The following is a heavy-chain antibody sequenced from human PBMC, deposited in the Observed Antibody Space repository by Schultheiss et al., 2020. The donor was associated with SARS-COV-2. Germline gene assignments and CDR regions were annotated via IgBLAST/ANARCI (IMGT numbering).Heavy chain of an antibody. D-gene: IGHD1-20*01. CDR3: ARVPDLITGWAVNWFDP. CDR1: GGSISSSSYY. J-gene: IGHJ5*02. CDR2: IYYSGST. V-gene: IGHV4-39*07. Sequence: SQTLSLTCTVSGGSISSSSYYWGWIRQPPGKGLEWIGSIYYSGSTYYNPSLKSRVTISVDTSKNQFSLKLSSVTAADTAVYYCARVPDLITGWAVNWFDPWGQGTLVTVSS.